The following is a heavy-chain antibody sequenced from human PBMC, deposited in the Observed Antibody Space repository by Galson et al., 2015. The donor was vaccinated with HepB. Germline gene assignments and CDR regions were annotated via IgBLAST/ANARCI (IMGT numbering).Heavy chain of an antibody. V-gene: IGHV1-3*01. CDR1: GYTFTSYA. CDR2: INAGNGNT. J-gene: IGHJ6*02. Sequence: SVKVSCKASGYTFTSYAMHWVRQAPGQRLEWMGWINAGNGNTKYSQKFQGRVTITRDTSASTAYMELSSLRSEDTAVYYCARDSGAMAAHLGMDVWGQGTTVTVSS. D-gene: IGHD6-19*01. CDR3: ARDSGAMAAHLGMDV.